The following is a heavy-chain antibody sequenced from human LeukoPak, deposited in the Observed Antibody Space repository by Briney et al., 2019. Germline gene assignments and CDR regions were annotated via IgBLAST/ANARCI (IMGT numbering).Heavy chain of an antibody. D-gene: IGHD4-17*01. CDR2: ISSSSSTI. CDR3: ARGGSPDYGDYNWFDP. CDR1: GFTFSTYS. J-gene: IGHJ5*02. Sequence: GGSLRLSCAASGFTFSTYSMNWVRQAPGKGLEWVSYISSSSSTIYYADSVKGRFTISRDNAKNSLYLQMNSLRAEDTAVYYCARGGSPDYGDYNWFDPWDQGTLVTVSS. V-gene: IGHV3-48*01.